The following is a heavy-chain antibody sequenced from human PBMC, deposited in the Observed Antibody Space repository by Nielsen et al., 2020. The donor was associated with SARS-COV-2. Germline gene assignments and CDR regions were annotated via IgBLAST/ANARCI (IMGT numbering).Heavy chain of an antibody. J-gene: IGHJ6*03. V-gene: IGHV4-39*01. CDR3: ARQGATPTLDYYMDV. D-gene: IGHD1-26*01. Sequence: WIRQPPGKGLEWIGSIYYSGSTYYNPSLKSRVTISVGTSKNQFSLKLSSVTAADTAVYYCARQGATPTLDYYMDVWGKGTTVTVSS. CDR2: IYYSGST.